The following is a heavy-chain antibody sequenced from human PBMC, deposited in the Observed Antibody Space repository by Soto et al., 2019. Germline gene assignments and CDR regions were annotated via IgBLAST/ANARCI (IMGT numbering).Heavy chain of an antibody. CDR1: GFTFSSYA. CDR2: ISGSGGST. J-gene: IGHJ5*02. D-gene: IGHD6-6*01. V-gene: IGHV3-23*01. CDR3: AKDFHSYSSSYWFDP. Sequence: GGSLRLSCAASGFTFSSYAMSWVRQAPGKGLEWVSAISGSGGSTYYADSVKGRFTISRDNSKNTLYLQMNSLRAEDTAVYYCAKDFHSYSSSYWFDPWGQGTLVTVSS.